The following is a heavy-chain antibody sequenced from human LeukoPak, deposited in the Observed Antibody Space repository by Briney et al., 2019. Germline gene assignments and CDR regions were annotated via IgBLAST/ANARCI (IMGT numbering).Heavy chain of an antibody. CDR1: GFTFSSHG. D-gene: IGHD6-13*01. CDR2: ISGSGGST. Sequence: GGTLRLSCAASGFTFSSHGMNWVRQAPGKGLEWVSAISGSGGSTYYADSVKGRFTISRDNSKNTLYLQMNSLRAEDTAVYYCAKDLAAAENAFDIWGQGTMVTVSS. CDR3: AKDLAAAENAFDI. V-gene: IGHV3-23*01. J-gene: IGHJ3*02.